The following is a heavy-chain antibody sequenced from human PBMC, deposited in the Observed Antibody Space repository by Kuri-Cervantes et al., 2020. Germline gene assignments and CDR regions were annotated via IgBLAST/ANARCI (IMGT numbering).Heavy chain of an antibody. J-gene: IGHJ6*02. Sequence: GGSLRLSCTASGFTFGDYAMSWFRQAPGKGLQWVANMKLDGSERCYVDSVKGRFTISRDNTKNSLYLQMNSLRAEDTAVYYCARDPTMVRGVIYYYYYGMDVWGQGTTVTVSS. CDR3: ARDPTMVRGVIYYYYYGMDV. V-gene: IGHV3-7*01. CDR1: GFTFGDYA. D-gene: IGHD3-10*01. CDR2: MKLDGSER.